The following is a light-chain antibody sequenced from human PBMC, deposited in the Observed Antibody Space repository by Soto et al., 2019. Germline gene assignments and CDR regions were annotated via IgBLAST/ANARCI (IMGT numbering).Light chain of an antibody. Sequence: DIVMTQSPDSLAVSLGERATINCKSSQSVLYSSNKQNYLAWYQQKPRQPPKLLIYWASTRESGVPDRFSGSGSGTDFTLTISSLQAEDVAVYYCQQYYSIPFTFGPGTKVDIK. V-gene: IGKV4-1*01. CDR1: QSVLYSSNKQNY. CDR3: QQYYSIPFT. CDR2: WAS. J-gene: IGKJ3*01.